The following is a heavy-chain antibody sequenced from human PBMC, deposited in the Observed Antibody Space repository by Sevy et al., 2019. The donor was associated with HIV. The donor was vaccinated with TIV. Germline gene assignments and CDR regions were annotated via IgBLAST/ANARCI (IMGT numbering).Heavy chain of an antibody. J-gene: IGHJ6*02. Sequence: SETLSLTCTVSGASISSGDYYWTWVRQPAGQGLEWIGHMYTSGRTNYNLSLMSRVTVSLDKSKNQLSLKLSSVTAADTAVYYCARGSVEQDYYHYVMDVWGQGTAVTVSS. V-gene: IGHV4-61*09. CDR3: ARGSVEQDYYHYVMDV. CDR2: MYTSGRT. CDR1: GASISSGDYY.